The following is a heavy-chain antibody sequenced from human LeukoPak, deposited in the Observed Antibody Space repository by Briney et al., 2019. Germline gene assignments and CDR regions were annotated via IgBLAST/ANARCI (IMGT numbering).Heavy chain of an antibody. CDR1: GFTVSSNY. CDR3: ARQGIYSSSWYYFDY. J-gene: IGHJ4*02. D-gene: IGHD6-13*01. Sequence: PGGSLRLSCAASGFTVSSNYMSWVRQAPGKGLEWVSIIYADGSTYYTDSVKGRFTISRDNSKNTLHLQMNSLRAEDTAVYYCARQGIYSSSWYYFDYWGQGTLVTVSS. CDR2: IYADGST. V-gene: IGHV3-66*04.